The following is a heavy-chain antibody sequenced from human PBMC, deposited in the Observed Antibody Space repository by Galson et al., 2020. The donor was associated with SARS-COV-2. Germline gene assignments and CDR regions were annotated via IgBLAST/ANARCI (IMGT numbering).Heavy chain of an antibody. V-gene: IGHV1-8*01. CDR1: GYTFTSYD. CDR2: MNPNSGNT. CDR3: ARGVPYCSGGSCYKLSLDY. J-gene: IGHJ4*02. Sequence: ASVKVSCKASGYTFTSYDINWVRQATGQGLEWMGWMNPNSGNTGYAQKFQGRVTMTRNTSISTAYMELSSLRSEDTAVYYCARGVPYCSGGSCYKLSLDYCGQGTLVTVSS. D-gene: IGHD2-15*01.